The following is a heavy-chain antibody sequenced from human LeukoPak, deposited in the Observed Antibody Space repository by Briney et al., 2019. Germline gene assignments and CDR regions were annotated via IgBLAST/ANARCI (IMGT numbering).Heavy chain of an antibody. Sequence: PGGSLRLSCAASGFTFSSYWMSWVRQAPGKGLEWVANINQDGSEKYYVDSVKGRFTISRDNAKNSLYLQMNSLRAEDTAVYYCARDKRVEDSSDCYYYFGMGGRGQGTTVTV. CDR1: GFTFSSYW. D-gene: IGHD6-6*01. V-gene: IGHV3-7*01. J-gene: IGHJ6*02. CDR2: INQDGSEK. CDR3: ARDKRVEDSSDCYYYFGMGG.